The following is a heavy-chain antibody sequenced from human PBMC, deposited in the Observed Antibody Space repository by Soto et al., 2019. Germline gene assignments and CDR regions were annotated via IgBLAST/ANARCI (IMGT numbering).Heavy chain of an antibody. D-gene: IGHD3-3*01. Sequence: QVQLQQSGPGLVKPSQTLSLTCAISGDSVSSNSAAWNWIRQSPSRGLEWLGRTYYRSKWYNDYAVSVKSRITINPDTSKNQFSLQLNSVTPEDTAVYYCAREQSDTIFGVVIKGLGMDVWGQGTTVTVSS. V-gene: IGHV6-1*01. CDR3: AREQSDTIFGVVIKGLGMDV. CDR1: GDSVSSNSAA. CDR2: TYYRSKWYN. J-gene: IGHJ6*02.